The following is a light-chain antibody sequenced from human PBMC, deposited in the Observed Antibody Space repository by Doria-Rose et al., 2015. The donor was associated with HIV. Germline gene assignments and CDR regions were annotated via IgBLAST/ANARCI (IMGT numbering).Light chain of an antibody. Sequence: DIQMTQSPESLGMSLGERATLNCKSNQSLLYTSKNYLAWYQQRLGQPPKLLINCASTRQSGVPARFSGSGSGTDLTLTISSLEAEDVAVYYCQQYYDTPSFGPGTTVDIK. V-gene: IGKV4-1*01. CDR1: QSLLYTSKNY. CDR2: CAS. J-gene: IGKJ3*01. CDR3: QQYYDTPS.